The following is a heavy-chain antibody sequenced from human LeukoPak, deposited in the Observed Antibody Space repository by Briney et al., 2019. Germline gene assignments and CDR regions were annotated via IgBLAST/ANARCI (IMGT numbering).Heavy chain of an antibody. Sequence: GGSLRLSCVASGFTFTDHPMSWVRQAPGKGLEWVSLIYSGGAIRYADSVKGRFTISRDSSKNTLFLQMNDLTVEDTARYYCARRPGNWGQGILVTVSS. CDR2: IYSGGAI. J-gene: IGHJ4*02. CDR1: GFTFTDHP. V-gene: IGHV3-53*01. CDR3: ARRPGN. D-gene: IGHD1-14*01.